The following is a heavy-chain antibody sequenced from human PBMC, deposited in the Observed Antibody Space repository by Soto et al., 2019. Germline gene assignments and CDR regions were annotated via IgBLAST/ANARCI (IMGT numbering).Heavy chain of an antibody. D-gene: IGHD6-19*01. CDR1: GYTFTSYA. J-gene: IGHJ4*02. Sequence: ASVKVSCKASGYTFTSYAMHWVRQAPGQRLEWMGWINAGNGNTKYSQKFQGRVTITRDTSASTAYMELSSLRSEDTAVYYCARRSSSGWYYLDYWGQGTLVTVSS. CDR3: ARRSSSGWYYLDY. CDR2: INAGNGNT. V-gene: IGHV1-3*01.